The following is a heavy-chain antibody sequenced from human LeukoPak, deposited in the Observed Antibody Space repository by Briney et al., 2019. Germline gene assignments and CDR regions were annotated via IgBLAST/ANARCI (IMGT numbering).Heavy chain of an antibody. CDR1: GSSISSGGYY. CDR2: IYYSGST. CDR3: ARDGDGVDYYGMDV. D-gene: IGHD4-17*01. Sequence: SQTLSLTCTVSGSSISSGGYYWSWIRQHPGKGLEWIGYIYYSGSTYYNPSLKSRVTISVDTSKNQFSLKLSSVTAADTAVYYCARDGDGVDYYGMDVWGQGTTVTVSS. J-gene: IGHJ6*02. V-gene: IGHV4-31*03.